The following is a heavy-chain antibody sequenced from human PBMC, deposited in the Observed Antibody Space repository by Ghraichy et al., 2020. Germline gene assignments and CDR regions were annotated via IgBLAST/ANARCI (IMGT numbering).Heavy chain of an antibody. CDR2: INPNSGGT. D-gene: IGHD3-22*01. V-gene: IGHV1-2*02. J-gene: IGHJ3*02. CDR3: ARVPSGDSSGYFRNSWAFDI. CDR1: GYTFTGYY. Sequence: ASVKVSCKASGYTFTGYYMHWVRQAPGQGLEWMGWINPNSGGTNYAQKFQGRVTMTRDTSISTAYMELSRLRSDDTAVYYCARVPSGDSSGYFRNSWAFDIWGQGTMVTVSS.